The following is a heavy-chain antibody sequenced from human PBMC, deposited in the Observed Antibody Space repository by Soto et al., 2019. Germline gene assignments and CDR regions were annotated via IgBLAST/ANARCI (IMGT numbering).Heavy chain of an antibody. D-gene: IGHD6-6*01. CDR1: GFTFSSYS. Sequence: GGSLRLSCAASGFTFSSYSMNWVRQAPGKGLEWVSYISSSSSTIYYADSVKGRFTISRDNAKNSLYLQMNSLRAEDTAVYYCASYFEYSSVAPGYYYYYYYMDVWGKGTTVTVSS. CDR3: ASYFEYSSVAPGYYYYYYYMDV. CDR2: ISSSSSTI. V-gene: IGHV3-48*01. J-gene: IGHJ6*03.